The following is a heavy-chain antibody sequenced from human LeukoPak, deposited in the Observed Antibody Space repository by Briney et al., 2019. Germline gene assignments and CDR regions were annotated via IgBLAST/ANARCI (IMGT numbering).Heavy chain of an antibody. Sequence: PSETLSLTCTVSGGSISSYYWSWIRQPPGKGLEWIGYIYYSGSTNYHPSLKSRVTISVDTSKNQFSLKLSSVTAADTAVYYCARGGGSGSYYRYFDYWGQGTLVTVSS. J-gene: IGHJ4*02. CDR1: GGSISSYY. V-gene: IGHV4-59*01. CDR3: ARGGGSGSYYRYFDY. CDR2: IYYSGST. D-gene: IGHD3-10*01.